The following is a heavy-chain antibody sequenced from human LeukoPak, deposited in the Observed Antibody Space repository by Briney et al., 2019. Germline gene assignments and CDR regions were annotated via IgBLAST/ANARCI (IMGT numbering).Heavy chain of an antibody. V-gene: IGHV1-69*13. CDR3: ARDRIYTRSWFDP. J-gene: IGHJ5*02. Sequence: GASVEVSCKASGGTFSNYDISWVRQAPGQGLEWMGGIIPIFGTANYAQKFQGRVTITADESTSTVYMEMSSLRSEDTAIYFCARDRIYTRSWFDPWGQGTLVTVSS. CDR2: IIPIFGTA. CDR1: GGTFSNYD. D-gene: IGHD2-2*02.